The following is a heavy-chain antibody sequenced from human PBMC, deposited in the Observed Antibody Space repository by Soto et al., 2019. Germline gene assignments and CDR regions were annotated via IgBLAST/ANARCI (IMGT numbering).Heavy chain of an antibody. CDR1: GFTFSSYG. CDR3: AKDANYVSLWFDP. D-gene: IGHD3-10*02. V-gene: IGHV3-30*18. CDR2: ISYDGSNK. Sequence: QVQLVESGGGVVQPGRSLRLSCAASGFTFSSYGMHWVRQAPGKGLEWVAVISYDGSNKYYADYVKGRFTISRDNSKNKLSLQMNSLRAEDTAVYDCAKDANYVSLWFDPWGQGTLVTVSS. J-gene: IGHJ5*02.